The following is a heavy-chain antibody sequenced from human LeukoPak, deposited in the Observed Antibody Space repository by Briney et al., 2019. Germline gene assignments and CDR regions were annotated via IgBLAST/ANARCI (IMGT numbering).Heavy chain of an antibody. Sequence: PGGSLRLSCAASGFTFSDYYMSWIRQAPGKGLEWLSYMSGSADTIYYADSVRGRFTISRDNSKNTVYLQMNNLRADDTAVYYCARGRDVYEILARNLIDAFDVWGQGTMVTVSS. V-gene: IGHV3-11*01. CDR3: ARGRDVYEILARNLIDAFDV. D-gene: IGHD3-9*01. J-gene: IGHJ3*01. CDR2: MSGSADTI. CDR1: GFTFSDYY.